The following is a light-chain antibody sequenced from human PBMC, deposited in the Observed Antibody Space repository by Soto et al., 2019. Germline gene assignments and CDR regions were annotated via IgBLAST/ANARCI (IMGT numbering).Light chain of an antibody. CDR2: GNN. CDR3: AAWDDSLTRVV. J-gene: IGLJ2*01. Sequence: QSVLTQPPSASGTPGQRVTISCSGSSSNIGSNIINWYQQLPGTAPKLPIYGNNQRPSGVPDRFSGSKSGTSASLAFSGLQSEDEADYYCAAWDDSLTRVVFGGGTQLTVL. V-gene: IGLV1-44*01. CDR1: SSNIGSNI.